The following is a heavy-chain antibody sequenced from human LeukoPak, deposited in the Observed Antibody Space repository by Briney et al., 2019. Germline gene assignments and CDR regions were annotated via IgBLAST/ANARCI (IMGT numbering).Heavy chain of an antibody. Sequence: PGRSLRLSCAASGFTFSSYVMHWVRQAPGKGLEWVAIISYDGSNEYYADSVKGRFTISRDNSKNTLYLQMNSLRAEDTAVYYCAREGDSSGYYGPLWYWGQGTLVTVSS. CDR3: AREGDSSGYYGPLWY. CDR2: ISYDGSNE. J-gene: IGHJ4*02. CDR1: GFTFSSYV. V-gene: IGHV3-30*04. D-gene: IGHD3-22*01.